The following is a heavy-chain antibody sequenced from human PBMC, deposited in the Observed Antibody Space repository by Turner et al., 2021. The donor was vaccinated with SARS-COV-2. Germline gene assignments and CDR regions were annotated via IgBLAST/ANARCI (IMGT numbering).Heavy chain of an antibody. D-gene: IGHD3-22*01. CDR1: GYAFTGYY. CDR2: INPNRGGT. CDR3: AREKGITMIVVANTRGDYFDY. Sequence: QVQLVQSGAEVKKPGASVKVSCKASGYAFTGYYMHWVRQAPGQGLEWMGWINPNRGGTNYAQKFQGRVTMTRDTSISTAYMERSRLRSDDTAVYYCAREKGITMIVVANTRGDYFDYWGQGTLVTVSS. J-gene: IGHJ4*02. V-gene: IGHV1-2*02.